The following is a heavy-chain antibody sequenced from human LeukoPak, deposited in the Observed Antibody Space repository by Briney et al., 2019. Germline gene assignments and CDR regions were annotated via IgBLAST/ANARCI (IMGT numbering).Heavy chain of an antibody. CDR3: ARPPDYYDFWSGPLFDY. CDR2: IYPGDSDT. CDR1: GYSFTSYW. Sequence: PGESLKISCKGSGYSFTSYWIGWVRQMPGKGLEWMGIIYPGDSDTRYSPSFQGQVTISADKSISTAYLQWSSLKASDTAMYYCARPPDYYDFWSGPLFDYWGQGTLVTVSS. V-gene: IGHV5-51*01. D-gene: IGHD3-3*01. J-gene: IGHJ4*02.